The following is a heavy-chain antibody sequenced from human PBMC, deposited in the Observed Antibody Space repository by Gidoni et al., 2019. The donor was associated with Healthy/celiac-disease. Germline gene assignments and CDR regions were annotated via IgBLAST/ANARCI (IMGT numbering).Heavy chain of an antibody. D-gene: IGHD2-2*02. CDR2: IKSKTDGGTT. J-gene: IGHJ3*02. CDR1: VFTFRNAW. CDR3: TAIGYCSSTSCYTGAFDI. Sequence: EVQLVESGGGLVKPGGSLRLSCAASVFTFRNAWMRWVRQAPGKGLEWVGRIKSKTDGGTTDYAAPVKGRFTISRDDSKNTLYLQMNSLKTEDTAVYYCTAIGYCSSTSCYTGAFDIWGQGTMVTVSS. V-gene: IGHV3-15*01.